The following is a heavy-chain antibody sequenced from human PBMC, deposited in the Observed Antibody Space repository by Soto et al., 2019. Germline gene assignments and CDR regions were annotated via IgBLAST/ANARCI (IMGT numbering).Heavy chain of an antibody. V-gene: IGHV1-18*01. J-gene: IGHJ5*02. Sequence: ASVKVSCKASGYTFTSYGISWVRQAPGQGLEWMGWISAYNGNTNYAQKLQGRVTMTTDTSTSTAYMELRSLRSDDTAVYYCARDLYYDILTGQSRFDPWGQGTLVTVSS. CDR1: GYTFTSYG. CDR2: ISAYNGNT. CDR3: ARDLYYDILTGQSRFDP. D-gene: IGHD3-9*01.